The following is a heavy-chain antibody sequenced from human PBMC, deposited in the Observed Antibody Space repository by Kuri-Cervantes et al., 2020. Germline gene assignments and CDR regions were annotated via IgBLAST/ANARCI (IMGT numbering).Heavy chain of an antibody. V-gene: IGHV4-39*01. J-gene: IGHJ4*02. CDR2: IYYSGST. D-gene: IGHD5-24*01. CDR3: ASGRDGYISYYFDY. CDR1: GGSISSSSYY. Sequence: GSLRLSCTVSGGSISSSSYYWGWIRQPPGKGPEWIGSIYYSGSTYYNPSLKSRVTISVDTSKNQFSLKLSSVTAADTAVYYCASGRDGYISYYFDYWGQGTLVTVSS.